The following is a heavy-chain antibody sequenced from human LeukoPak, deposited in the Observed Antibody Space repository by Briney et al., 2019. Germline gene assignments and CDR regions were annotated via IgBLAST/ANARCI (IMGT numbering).Heavy chain of an antibody. CDR2: IYHSGST. Sequence: SETLSLTCAVSGGSISSSNWWSWVRQPPGKGLEWIGEIYHSGSTNCNPSLKSRVTISVDKSKNQFSLKLSSVTAADTAVYYCARAYVDTAMAYNWFDPWGQGTLVTVSS. CDR3: ARAYVDTAMAYNWFDP. V-gene: IGHV4-4*02. CDR1: GGSISSSNW. D-gene: IGHD5-18*01. J-gene: IGHJ5*02.